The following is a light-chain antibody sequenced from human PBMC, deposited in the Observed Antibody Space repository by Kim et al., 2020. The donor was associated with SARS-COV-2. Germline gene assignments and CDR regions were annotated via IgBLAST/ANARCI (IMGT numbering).Light chain of an antibody. J-gene: IGLJ2*01. V-gene: IGLV3-1*01. Sequence: GSVSPGQPASITCSGDKLGGRYVCWYQQKPGQSPVLVICQDNKRPSGIPERFSGSNSGNTATLTISGTQAIDEADYWCQVGDSKVFGGGTQLTVL. CDR2: QDN. CDR1: KLGGRY. CDR3: QVGDSKV.